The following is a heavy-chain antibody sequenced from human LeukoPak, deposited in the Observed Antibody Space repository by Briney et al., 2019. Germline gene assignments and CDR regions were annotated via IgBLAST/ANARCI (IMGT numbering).Heavy chain of an antibody. CDR1: GFTFSSYW. CDR3: AARRLTVTTEIDY. J-gene: IGHJ4*02. V-gene: IGHV3-7*01. Sequence: GGSLRLSCAASGFTFSSYWMSWVRQAPGKGLEWVANIKKDGSERYYVDSVKGRFTISRDNSKNTLYLQMNSLRAEDTAVYYCAARRLTVTTEIDYWGQGTLVTVSS. CDR2: IKKDGSER. D-gene: IGHD4-17*01.